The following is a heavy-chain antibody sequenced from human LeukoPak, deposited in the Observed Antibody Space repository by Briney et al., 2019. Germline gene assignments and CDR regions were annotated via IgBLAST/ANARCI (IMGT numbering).Heavy chain of an antibody. V-gene: IGHV3-9*01. J-gene: IGHJ4*02. CDR1: GFTFDDYA. CDR3: AKGRSFDY. Sequence: GGSLRLSCAASGFTFDDYAMHWVRQAPGKGLEWVSGISWNSGSIGYADSVKGRFTISRDNAKNSLYLQMNSLRAEDTALYYCAKGRSFDYWGQGTLVTVSS. CDR2: ISWNSGSI.